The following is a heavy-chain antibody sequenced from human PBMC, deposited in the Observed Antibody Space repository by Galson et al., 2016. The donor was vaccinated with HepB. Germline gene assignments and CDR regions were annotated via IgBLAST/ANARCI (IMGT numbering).Heavy chain of an antibody. J-gene: IGHJ4*02. V-gene: IGHV2-5*01. D-gene: IGHD3-9*01. CDR2: IYWYDDR. CDR3: AHAFFSILTGPFDS. CDR1: GFSLNTQGEC. Sequence: PALVKPTQTLTLTCAFSGFSLNTQGECVGWVRQSPGKALEWLALIYWYDDRRYSPSLRDRLTISKDTSKNHVVLTMTNMDPADTGTYYCAHAFFSILTGPFDSWGQGTLVAGS.